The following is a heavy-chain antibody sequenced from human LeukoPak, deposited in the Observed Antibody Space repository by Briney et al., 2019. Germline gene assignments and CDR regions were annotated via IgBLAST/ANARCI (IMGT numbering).Heavy chain of an antibody. Sequence: GRSLRLSCAASGFTFSNYAMHWVRQAPGKGLEWVAAISYDGSDKYYADSVKGRFTISRDNSKNTLYLQMNSLRAEDTAVYYCAKDVKYNWNYIDYWGQGTLVTVSS. J-gene: IGHJ4*02. D-gene: IGHD1-20*01. CDR3: AKDVKYNWNYIDY. V-gene: IGHV3-30*04. CDR2: ISYDGSDK. CDR1: GFTFSNYA.